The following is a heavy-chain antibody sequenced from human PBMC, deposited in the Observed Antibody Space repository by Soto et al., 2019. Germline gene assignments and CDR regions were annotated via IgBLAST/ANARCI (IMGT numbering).Heavy chain of an antibody. Sequence: EVQLLESGGGLVQPGGSLRLSCAASGFTFSTYGMSWVRQAPGKGLEWVSAISGSGGSIYYADYVKGRFTISRDNSKNTLYLQMNSLRAEDTAVYYCARDIVEVPTANAFDIWGQGTMVTVSS. J-gene: IGHJ3*02. CDR3: ARDIVEVPTANAFDI. D-gene: IGHD2-2*01. V-gene: IGHV3-23*01. CDR2: ISGSGGSI. CDR1: GFTFSTYG.